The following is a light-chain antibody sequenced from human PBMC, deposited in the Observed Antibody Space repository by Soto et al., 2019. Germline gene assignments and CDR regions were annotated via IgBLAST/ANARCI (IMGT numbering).Light chain of an antibody. V-gene: IGLV2-8*01. Sequence: QSVLTQPPSASGSPGQSVTISCTGTSSDVGRYDFVPWYQHHPGKAPKLMIYEVIKRPSGVPDRFSGSKSGNTASLTVSGLQAEDEADYFCSSYADTNNYVFGTGTKVTVL. CDR1: SSDVGRYDF. CDR2: EVI. J-gene: IGLJ1*01. CDR3: SSYADTNNYV.